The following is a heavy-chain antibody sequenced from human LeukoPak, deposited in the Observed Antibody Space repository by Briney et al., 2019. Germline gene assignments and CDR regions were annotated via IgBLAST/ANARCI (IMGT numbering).Heavy chain of an antibody. V-gene: IGHV1-2*02. J-gene: IGHJ4*02. D-gene: IGHD3-10*01. CDR3: ARERWFGEKGVDY. Sequence: GASVKVSCKASGYTFTGYYMHWVRQAPGQGLEWMGWINPNSGGTNYAQKFQGRVTMTRDTSISTAYMELSRLRSDDTAVYYCARERWFGEKGVDYWGQGTLVTVSS. CDR1: GYTFTGYY. CDR2: INPNSGGT.